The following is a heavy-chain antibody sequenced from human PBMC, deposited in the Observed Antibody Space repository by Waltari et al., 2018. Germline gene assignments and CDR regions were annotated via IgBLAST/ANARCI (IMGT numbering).Heavy chain of an antibody. CDR2: IYTSGST. Sequence: QVQLQESGPGLVKPSQTLSLTCTVSGGSISSGRYYWSWIRPPAGKGLEWIGRIYTSGSTNYNPSLKSRVTISVDTSKNQFSLKLSSVTAADTAVYYCARDRRIAVAGTGWFDPWGQGTLVTVSS. V-gene: IGHV4-61*02. D-gene: IGHD6-19*01. J-gene: IGHJ5*02. CDR3: ARDRRIAVAGTGWFDP. CDR1: GGSISSGRYY.